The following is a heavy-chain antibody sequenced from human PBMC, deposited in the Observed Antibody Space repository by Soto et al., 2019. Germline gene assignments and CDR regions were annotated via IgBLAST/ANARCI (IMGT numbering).Heavy chain of an antibody. CDR3: ARVGYCSSTSCQADYYMDV. Sequence: GASVKVSCKASGYTFTSYGISWVRQAPEQGLEWMGWISAYNGNTNYAQKLQGRVTMTTDTSTSTAYMELRSLRSDDTAVYYCARVGYCSSTSCQADYYMDVWGKGTTVTVSS. D-gene: IGHD2-2*01. V-gene: IGHV1-18*01. CDR2: ISAYNGNT. CDR1: GYTFTSYG. J-gene: IGHJ6*03.